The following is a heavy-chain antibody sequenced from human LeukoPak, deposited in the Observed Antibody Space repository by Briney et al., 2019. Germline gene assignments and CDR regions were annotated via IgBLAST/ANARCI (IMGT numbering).Heavy chain of an antibody. CDR3: TRGSIELGYCSGGSCYDE. Sequence: GGSLRLSCTASGFTFGDYAMSWFRQAPGKGLEWVGFIRSKAYGGTTEYAASVKGRFTISRDNSKSIAYLQMNSLKTEDTAVYYCTRGSIELGYCSGGSCYDEWGQGTLVTVSS. J-gene: IGHJ4*02. CDR2: IRSKAYGGTT. CDR1: GFTFGDYA. D-gene: IGHD2-15*01. V-gene: IGHV3-49*03.